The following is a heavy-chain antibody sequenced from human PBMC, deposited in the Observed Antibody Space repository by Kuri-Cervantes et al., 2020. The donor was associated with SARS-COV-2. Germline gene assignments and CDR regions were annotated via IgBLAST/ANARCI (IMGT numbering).Heavy chain of an antibody. J-gene: IGHJ4*02. Sequence: GESLKISCAASGFTFSSYEMNWVRQAPGKGLEWVSYISSSGSTIYYADSVKGRFTISRDNAKNSLYLQMNSLRAEDTAVYYCATGLSSGWYYANSGHYFDYWGQGTLVTVSS. CDR2: ISSSGSTI. CDR3: ATGLSSGWYYANSGHYFDY. D-gene: IGHD6-19*01. V-gene: IGHV3-48*03. CDR1: GFTFSSYE.